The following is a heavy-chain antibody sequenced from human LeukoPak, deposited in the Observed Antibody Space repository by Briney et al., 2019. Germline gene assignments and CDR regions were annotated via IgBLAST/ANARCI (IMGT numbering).Heavy chain of an antibody. Sequence: ASVKVSCKASGYTFTSYGISWVRQAPGQGLEWIGWISAYSGNTNYAQNLQGRLTMTTDTSTSTAYMELRSLRSDDTAVYYCARDGQFGGAPRYWGQGTLVTVSS. V-gene: IGHV1-18*01. CDR2: ISAYSGNT. J-gene: IGHJ4*02. D-gene: IGHD3-16*01. CDR3: ARDGQFGGAPRY. CDR1: GYTFTSYG.